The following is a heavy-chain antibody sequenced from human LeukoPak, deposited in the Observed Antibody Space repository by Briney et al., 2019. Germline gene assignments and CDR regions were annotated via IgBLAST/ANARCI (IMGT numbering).Heavy chain of an antibody. CDR2: ISGSGGST. J-gene: IGHJ3*02. D-gene: IGHD2-2*01. V-gene: IGHV3-23*01. Sequence: GGSLRLSCAASGFTFSSYAISWVRQAPGKGLEWVSAISGSGGSTYYADSVKGRFTISRDNSKNTLYLQMNSLRAEDTAVYYCARGGDCSSTSCYTDIWGQGTMVTVSS. CDR3: ARGGDCSSTSCYTDI. CDR1: GFTFSSYA.